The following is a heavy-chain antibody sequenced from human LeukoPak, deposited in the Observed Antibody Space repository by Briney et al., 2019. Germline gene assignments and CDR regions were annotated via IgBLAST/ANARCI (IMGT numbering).Heavy chain of an antibody. Sequence: SETLSLTCSVSDDSITIYYWTWIRQPPGKGLEWIGYIDHTGTTNYNPSLDSRVTISRDTSKNHFSLQLSSVTAADTAVYFCARGRVSSSTWHSTYYYYFYMDVWGKGTTVTVSS. V-gene: IGHV4-59*01. CDR1: DDSITIYY. CDR2: IDHTGTT. J-gene: IGHJ6*03. D-gene: IGHD4-11*01. CDR3: ARGRVSSSTWHSTYYYYFYMDV.